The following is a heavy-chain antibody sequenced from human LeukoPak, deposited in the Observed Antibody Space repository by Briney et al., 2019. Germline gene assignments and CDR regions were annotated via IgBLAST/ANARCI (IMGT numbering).Heavy chain of an antibody. CDR2: ISSSSSYT. J-gene: IGHJ4*02. Sequence: GGSLRLSCAASGFTFSDYYMSWIRQAPGKGLEWVSYISSSSSYTNYADSVKGRFTISRDNAKNSLYLQMNSLRAEDTAVYYCARLLSYYYDSSGPQGYWGQGTLVTVSS. V-gene: IGHV3-11*03. D-gene: IGHD3-22*01. CDR1: GFTFSDYY. CDR3: ARLLSYYYDSSGPQGY.